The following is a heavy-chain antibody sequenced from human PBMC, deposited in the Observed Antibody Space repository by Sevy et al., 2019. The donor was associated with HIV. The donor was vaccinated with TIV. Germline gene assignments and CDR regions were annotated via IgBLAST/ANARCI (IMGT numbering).Heavy chain of an antibody. CDR2: ISASSNYI. V-gene: IGHV3-21*01. Sequence: GGSLRLSCAASGFTFSNYAMNWVRQAPGKGLEWVSFISASSNYIYYADSLKGRFTNSRDNAKNSLYLQMNSLRAEDTAVYYCARGAGIDCRGSSCSFDFDFWGQGTLVTVSP. J-gene: IGHJ4*02. CDR3: ARGAGIDCRGSSCSFDFDF. D-gene: IGHD2-2*01. CDR1: GFTFSNYA.